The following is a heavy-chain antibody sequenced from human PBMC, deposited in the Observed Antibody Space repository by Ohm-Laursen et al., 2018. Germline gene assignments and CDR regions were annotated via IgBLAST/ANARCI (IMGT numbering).Heavy chain of an antibody. V-gene: IGHV4-31*11. CDR1: GYSISSGGYY. D-gene: IGHD6-13*01. Sequence: SQTLSLTWAVSGYSISSGGYYWSWIRQHPGKGLEWIGYIYYSGSTYYNPSLKSRITMSVDTSKNEFSLKLSSVTAADTAVYYCARAGVAAAGRGWFDPWGQGTLVTVSS. CDR3: ARAGVAAAGRGWFDP. J-gene: IGHJ5*02. CDR2: IYYSGST.